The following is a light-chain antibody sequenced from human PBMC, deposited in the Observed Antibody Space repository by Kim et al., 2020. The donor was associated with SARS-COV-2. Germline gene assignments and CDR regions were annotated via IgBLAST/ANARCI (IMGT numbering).Light chain of an antibody. CDR1: QILSGW. V-gene: IGKV1-5*03. Sequence: FASVGDRVVIPCRASQILSGWLAWYQQKPGKALKLVIYKTSRLEIGVPSRFSGSGSETEFTLTISSLQPDDFATYYCQQYNHYSTFGQGTKVDIK. CDR2: KTS. J-gene: IGKJ1*01. CDR3: QQYNHYST.